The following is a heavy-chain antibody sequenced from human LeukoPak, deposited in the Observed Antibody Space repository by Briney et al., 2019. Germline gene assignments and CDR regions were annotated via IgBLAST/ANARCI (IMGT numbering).Heavy chain of an antibody. V-gene: IGHV1-69*01. CDR1: GGTFSSYA. CDR2: IIPIFGTA. D-gene: IGHD3-3*01. CDR3: ARDLVGGIWSAGF. Sequence: SSVKVSCKASGGTFSSYAISWVRQAPGQGLEWMGGIIPIFGTANYAQKFQGRVTITADESTSTAYMELSSLRSEDTAVYYCARDLVGGIWSAGFWGQGTLVTVSS. J-gene: IGHJ4*02.